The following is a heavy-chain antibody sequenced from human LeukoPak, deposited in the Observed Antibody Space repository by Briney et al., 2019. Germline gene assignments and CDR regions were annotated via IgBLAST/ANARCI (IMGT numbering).Heavy chain of an antibody. Sequence: VASVKVSCKASGYTFTSYYMHWVRQAPGQGLEWVGIINPSGGSTSYAQKFQSRVTMTRDMSTSTVYMELSSLRPEDTAVYYCARDIGQYQLPDYYYYMDVRGKGTTVTVSS. D-gene: IGHD2-2*01. CDR2: INPSGGST. V-gene: IGHV1-46*01. J-gene: IGHJ6*03. CDR1: GYTFTSYY. CDR3: ARDIGQYQLPDYYYYMDV.